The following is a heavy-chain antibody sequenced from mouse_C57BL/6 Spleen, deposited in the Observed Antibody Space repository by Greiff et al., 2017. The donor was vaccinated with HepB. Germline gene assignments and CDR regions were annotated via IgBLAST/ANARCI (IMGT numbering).Heavy chain of an antibody. Sequence: EVQLVESEGGLVQPGSSMKLSCTASGFTFSDYYMAWVRQVPEKGLEWVANINYDGSSTYYLDSLKSRFIISRDNAKNILYLQMSSLKSEDPATYYCASGAWGVKGYFDVWGTGTTVTVSS. CDR3: ASGAWGVKGYFDV. CDR2: INYDGSST. J-gene: IGHJ1*03. D-gene: IGHD3-1*01. CDR1: GFTFSDYY. V-gene: IGHV5-16*01.